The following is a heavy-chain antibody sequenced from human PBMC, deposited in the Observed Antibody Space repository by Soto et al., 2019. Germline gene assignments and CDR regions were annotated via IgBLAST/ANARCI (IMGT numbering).Heavy chain of an antibody. J-gene: IGHJ4*02. D-gene: IGHD2-15*01. CDR2: IHYSGST. Sequence: EXLCLTCRVSGRPISGCYWSWIRQTPGKVLEWVGYIHYSGSTSYNTSLKIRVTMSVDSAKNQFSLQLGSVTAADTAVYFCTKYRRTDAEGYSFDYWGQGALVTVSS. CDR1: GRPISGCY. CDR3: TKYRRTDAEGYSFDY. V-gene: IGHV4-59*01.